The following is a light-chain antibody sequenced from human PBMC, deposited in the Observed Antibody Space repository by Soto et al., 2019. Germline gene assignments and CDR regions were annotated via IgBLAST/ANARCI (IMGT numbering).Light chain of an antibody. J-gene: IGLJ2*01. CDR2: DVS. V-gene: IGLV2-11*01. CDR1: SNDVGGYNY. Sequence: QLVLTQPRSVSGSPGQSVTISCTGTSNDVGGYNYVSWYQQHPGKAPKLMIYDVSKRPAGVPDRFSGSKSGNTASLTISGLQAEDEADYYCCSYAGSVVFGGGTKVTVL. CDR3: CSYAGSVV.